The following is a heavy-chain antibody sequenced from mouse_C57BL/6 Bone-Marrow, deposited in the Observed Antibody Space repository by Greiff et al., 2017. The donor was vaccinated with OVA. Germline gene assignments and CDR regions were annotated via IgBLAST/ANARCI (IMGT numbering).Heavy chain of an antibody. CDR2: IDPETGGT. D-gene: IGHD1-1*01. CDR3: TRNYYYSSSSYAWFAY. CDR1: GYTFTDYE. J-gene: IGHJ3*01. V-gene: IGHV1-15*01. Sequence: QVQLQQSGAELVRPGASVTLSCKASGYTFTDYEMHWVKQTPVHGLEWIGAIDPETGGTAYNQKFKGKAILTADKSSSTAYMELRSLTSEDSAVYYCTRNYYYSSSSYAWFAYWGQGTLVTVSA.